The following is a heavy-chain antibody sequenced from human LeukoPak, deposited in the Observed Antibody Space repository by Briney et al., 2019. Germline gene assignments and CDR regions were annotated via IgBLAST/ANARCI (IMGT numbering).Heavy chain of an antibody. V-gene: IGHV3-21*01. CDR3: ARAKASHFSDKYYYDSSGYYGFDY. Sequence: GGSLRLSCAASGFTFSSYSMNWVRQAPGKGLEWVSSISSSSSYIYYADSVKGRFTISRDNAKNSLYLQMNSLRAEDTAVHYCARAKASHFSDKYYYDSSGYYGFDYWGQGTLVTVSS. CDR1: GFTFSSYS. D-gene: IGHD3-22*01. J-gene: IGHJ4*02. CDR2: ISSSSSYI.